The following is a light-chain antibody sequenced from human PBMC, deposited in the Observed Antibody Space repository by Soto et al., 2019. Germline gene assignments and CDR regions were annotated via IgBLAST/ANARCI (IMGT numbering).Light chain of an antibody. CDR1: QTISSW. J-gene: IGKJ1*01. CDR3: QYYNSYSDA. Sequence: DIQMTESPSTLAGSLGYRLTITCRASQTISSWLAWYQQKPGTAPNLLSYHAYTLESGVPSRFRGSGSGLEFNLTISSLQRDDFVTYYSQYYNSYSDAFGQGTQVDIK. CDR2: HAY. V-gene: IGKV1-5*01.